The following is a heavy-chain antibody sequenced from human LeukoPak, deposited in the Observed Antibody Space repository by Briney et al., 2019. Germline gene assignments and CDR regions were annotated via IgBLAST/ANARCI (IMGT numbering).Heavy chain of an antibody. D-gene: IGHD5/OR15-5a*01. CDR3: ARVYDTLDF. V-gene: IGHV3-11*03. J-gene: IGHJ4*02. Sequence: AGTLRLSCAASGFTFSDYYMSWIRQAPGKGLEWLSYISSGGSHTNYADSVKGRFTMSRDNAKSSLYLQFSALRAEDTAVYYCARVYDTLDFWGQGALVTVSS. CDR1: GFTFSDYY. CDR2: ISSGGSHT.